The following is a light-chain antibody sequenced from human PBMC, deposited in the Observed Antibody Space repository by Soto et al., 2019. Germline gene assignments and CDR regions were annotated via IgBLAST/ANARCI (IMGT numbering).Light chain of an antibody. Sequence: QSVLTQPASVSGSPGQSITISCTGTSSDVGGYNYVSWYQQYPGRVPKLLIYKVSNRPSGVSNRFSGSKSGNTASLTISGLQAEDEADYFCSSYAGSNNLGVFGGGTKLTVL. CDR3: SSYAGSNNLGV. V-gene: IGLV2-14*01. CDR2: KVS. CDR1: SSDVGGYNY. J-gene: IGLJ2*01.